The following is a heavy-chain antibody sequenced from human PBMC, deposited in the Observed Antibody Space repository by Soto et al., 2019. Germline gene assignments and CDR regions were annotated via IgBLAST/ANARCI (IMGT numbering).Heavy chain of an antibody. Sequence: SETLSLTCSVSAGSISTYHWSWIRQPAGKGLEWIGRIYYSGSTDYNPSLKSRVTMSVDTSKNQFSRKVSSVTAADTAVYYCARDCSGGACYTASFDYWGQGTLVTVSS. CDR1: AGSISTYH. V-gene: IGHV4-4*07. D-gene: IGHD2-15*01. CDR2: IYYSGST. CDR3: ARDCSGGACYTASFDY. J-gene: IGHJ4*02.